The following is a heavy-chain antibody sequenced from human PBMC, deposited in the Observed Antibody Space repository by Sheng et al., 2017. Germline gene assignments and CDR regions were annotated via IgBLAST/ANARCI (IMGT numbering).Heavy chain of an antibody. Sequence: QVQLVESGGGVVQPGRSLRLSCAASGFTFSSYGMHWVRQAPGKGLEWVAVISYDGSNKYYADSVKGRFTISRDNSKNTLYLQMNSLRAEDTAVYYCAKDHKRGLLRYAFDIWGQGTMVTVSS. CDR1: GFTFSSYG. J-gene: IGHJ3*02. D-gene: IGHD3-10*01. CDR3: AKDHKRGLLRYAFDI. V-gene: IGHV3-30*18. CDR2: ISYDGSNK.